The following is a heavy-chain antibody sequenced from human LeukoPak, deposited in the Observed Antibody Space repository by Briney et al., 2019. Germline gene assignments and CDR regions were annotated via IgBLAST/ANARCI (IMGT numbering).Heavy chain of an antibody. CDR3: ARPKQEIIRGVTPPFDH. J-gene: IGHJ4*02. CDR2: IKEDGSER. Sequence: GGSLRLSCAASGFTFSSYNMHWVRQAPGKGLEWVANIKEDGSERYYLGSVEGRFTVSRDNAKNSLYLQMNNLRAEDTAMYYCARPKQEIIRGVTPPFDHWGQGTLVTVSS. V-gene: IGHV3-7*01. CDR1: GFTFSSYN. D-gene: IGHD2-15*01.